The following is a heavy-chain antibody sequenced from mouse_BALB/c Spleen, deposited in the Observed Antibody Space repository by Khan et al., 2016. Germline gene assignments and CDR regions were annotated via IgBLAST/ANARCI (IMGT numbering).Heavy chain of an antibody. J-gene: IGHJ1*01. D-gene: IGHD1-1*01. Sequence: QIQLVQSGPELKKPGKTVKISCKASGYTFTNYGMNWVKQAPGKGLKWMGWINTYSGESTYADDFKGRFAFSLETSANTAYLQINNLKNEDTATYFCARYRYYYGSSRYLDVWGAGTTVTVSS. V-gene: IGHV9-3-1*01. CDR3: ARYRYYYGSSRYLDV. CDR1: GYTFTNYG. CDR2: INTYSGES.